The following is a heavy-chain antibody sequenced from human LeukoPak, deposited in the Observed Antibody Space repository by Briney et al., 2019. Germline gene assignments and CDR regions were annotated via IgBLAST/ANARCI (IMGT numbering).Heavy chain of an antibody. CDR3: ARSPIYGGIAAASDAFDI. V-gene: IGHV4-39*01. CDR2: IYYSGST. D-gene: IGHD6-13*01. J-gene: IGHJ3*02. CDR1: GGSISSSRYY. Sequence: SETLSLTCTVSGGSISSSRYYWGWIRQPPGRGLEWIGSIYYSGSTYYNPSLKSRVTISVDTSKNQFSLKLRSVTAADTAVYYCARSPIYGGIAAASDAFDIWGQGTMVTVSS.